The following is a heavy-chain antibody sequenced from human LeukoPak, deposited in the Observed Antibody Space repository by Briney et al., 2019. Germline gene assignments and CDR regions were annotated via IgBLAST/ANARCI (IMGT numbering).Heavy chain of an antibody. V-gene: IGHV4-4*02. CDR1: GGSISSSNW. J-gene: IGHJ4*02. D-gene: IGHD1-26*01. CDR2: IYHSGST. CDR3: ARGGGSYYGHYFDY. Sequence: PSETLSLTCAVSGGSISSSNWWSWVRQPPGKGLEWIGEIYHSGSTNYNPSLKSRVTISVDKSKNQFSLKLSSVTAADTAVYYCARGGGSYYGHYFDYWGQGTLVTVSS.